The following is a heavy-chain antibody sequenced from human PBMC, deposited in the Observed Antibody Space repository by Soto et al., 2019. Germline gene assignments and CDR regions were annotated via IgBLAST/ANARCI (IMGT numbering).Heavy chain of an antibody. CDR3: AREGAAAGKMYCYYGMDV. J-gene: IGHJ6*02. V-gene: IGHV3-48*02. Sequence: EVQLVESGGGLVQPGGSLRLSCAASGFTFSSYSMNWVRQAPGKGLEWVSYISSSSSTIYYADSVKGRFTISRDNAKNSLYLQMNSLRDEDTAVYYCAREGAAAGKMYCYYGMDVWGQGTTVTVSS. CDR1: GFTFSSYS. CDR2: ISSSSSTI. D-gene: IGHD6-13*01.